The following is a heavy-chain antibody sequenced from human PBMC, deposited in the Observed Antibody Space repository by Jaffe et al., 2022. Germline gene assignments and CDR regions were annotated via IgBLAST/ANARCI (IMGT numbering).Heavy chain of an antibody. V-gene: IGHV4-34*01. D-gene: IGHD3-10*01. CDR3: ARVGVTMVRGVLSNYYYYYMDV. Sequence: QVQLQQWGAGLLKPSETLSLTCAVYGGSFSGYYWSWIRQPPGKGLEWIGEINHSGSTNYNPSLKSRVTISVDTSKNQFSLKLSSVTAADTAVYYCARVGVTMVRGVLSNYYYYYMDVWGKGTTVTVSS. CDR1: GGSFSGYY. J-gene: IGHJ6*03. CDR2: INHSGST.